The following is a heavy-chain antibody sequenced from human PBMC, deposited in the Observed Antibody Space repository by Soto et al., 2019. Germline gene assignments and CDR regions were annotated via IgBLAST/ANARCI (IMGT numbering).Heavy chain of an antibody. J-gene: IGHJ4*02. CDR2: IIPIFGTA. Sequence: ASVKVSCKASGGTFSSYAISWVRQAPGQGLEWMGGIIPIFGTANYAQKFQGRVTITADESTSTAYMELSSLRSEDTAVYYCARGRDYYHSSAPGYWGQGALVTVSS. D-gene: IGHD3-22*01. CDR3: ARGRDYYHSSAPGY. CDR1: GGTFSSYA. V-gene: IGHV1-69*13.